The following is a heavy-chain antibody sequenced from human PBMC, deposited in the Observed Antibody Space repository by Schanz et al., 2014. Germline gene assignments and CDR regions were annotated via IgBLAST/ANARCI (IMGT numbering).Heavy chain of an antibody. Sequence: QVQLVQSGAEVKKPGASVKVSCKASGYTFSSYGITWVRQAPGQGFEWMGWINGYNGHTLYAQKFQGRVTMTTDTSTSTSYMELTSLRFDDTAVYYCARDFSAYVGNYFDYWGQGTLVTVSS. D-gene: IGHD5-12*01. J-gene: IGHJ4*02. V-gene: IGHV1-18*01. CDR3: ARDFSAYVGNYFDY. CDR1: GYTFSSYG. CDR2: INGYNGHT.